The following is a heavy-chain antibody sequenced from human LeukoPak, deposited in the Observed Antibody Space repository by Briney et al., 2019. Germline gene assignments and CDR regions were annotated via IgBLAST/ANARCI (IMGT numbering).Heavy chain of an antibody. CDR3: ARGRLGDSFDY. Sequence: SETLSLTCIVSGGSITSGSYYWNWIRQPAGKGLEWIGRIYISDSTNYNPSLRSRVTISVDTSKNQFSLNLSSVTAADTAVYYCARGRLGDSFDYWGQGILVTVSS. CDR1: GGSITSGSYY. CDR2: IYISDST. V-gene: IGHV4-61*02. D-gene: IGHD3-16*01. J-gene: IGHJ4*02.